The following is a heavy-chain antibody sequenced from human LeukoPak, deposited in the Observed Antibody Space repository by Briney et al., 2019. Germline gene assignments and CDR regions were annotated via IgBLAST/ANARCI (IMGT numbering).Heavy chain of an antibody. CDR2: IYSSGDT. Sequence: SETLSLTCTVSGGSISSDNYYWGWFRQPAGKELEWIGRIYSSGDTNYNPSLKGRGSISLDTSNNQFSLKLSSVTAADTAMYYCARSIIRGLITGVCDYWGQGTLVTVSS. V-gene: IGHV4-61*02. CDR1: GGSISSDNYY. CDR3: ARSIIRGLITGVCDY. D-gene: IGHD3-10*01. J-gene: IGHJ4*02.